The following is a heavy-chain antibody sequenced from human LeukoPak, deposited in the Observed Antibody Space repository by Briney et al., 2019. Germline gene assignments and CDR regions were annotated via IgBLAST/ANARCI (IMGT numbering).Heavy chain of an antibody. Sequence: GGSLRLSCAASGFTFSSYAMTWVGQVPEKGLDWVSAISGSGGSTYYADSVKGRFTISRDNSKNTLYLQMNSLRAEDTAVYYCTKTAPAAIYWFDPWGQGTLVTVSS. J-gene: IGHJ5*02. CDR2: ISGSGGST. V-gene: IGHV3-23*01. CDR3: TKTAPAAIYWFDP. D-gene: IGHD2-2*02. CDR1: GFTFSSYA.